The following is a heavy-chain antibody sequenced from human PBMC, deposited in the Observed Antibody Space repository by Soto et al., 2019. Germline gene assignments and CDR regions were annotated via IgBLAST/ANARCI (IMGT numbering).Heavy chain of an antibody. D-gene: IGHD2-2*01. J-gene: IGHJ5*02. CDR1: GYTFTSYG. V-gene: IGHV1-18*01. CDR2: ISAYNGNT. CDR3: ARDILIYCSSTSCYLPRVFDP. Sequence: ASVKVSCKASGYTFTSYGISWVRQAPGQGLEWMGWISAYNGNTNYAQKLQGRVTMTTDTSTSTAYMELRSLRSDDTAVYYCARDILIYCSSTSCYLPRVFDPWGQGTLVTVSS.